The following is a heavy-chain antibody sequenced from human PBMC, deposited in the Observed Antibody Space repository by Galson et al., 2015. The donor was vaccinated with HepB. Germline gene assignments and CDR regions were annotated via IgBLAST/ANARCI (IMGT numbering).Heavy chain of an antibody. CDR1: GFTFDDYA. Sequence: SLRLSCAASGFTFDDYAMHWVRQAPGKGLEWVSGISWNSGSIGYADSVKGRFTISRDNAKNSLYLQMNSLRAEDTALYYCAKDIGGATTASRLDYWGQGTLVTVSS. CDR3: AKDIGGATTASRLDY. CDR2: ISWNSGSI. J-gene: IGHJ4*02. V-gene: IGHV3-9*01. D-gene: IGHD1-26*01.